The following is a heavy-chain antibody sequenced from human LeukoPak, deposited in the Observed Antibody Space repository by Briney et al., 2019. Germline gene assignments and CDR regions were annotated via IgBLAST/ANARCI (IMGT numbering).Heavy chain of an antibody. D-gene: IGHD5-12*01. Sequence: SGGSLRLSCAASGFTFSSYWMHWVRQAPGKGLVWVSRIHRDGSSTDYADSVKGRFTISRDNAKNTLFLQMNSLRAEDTAVYYCARGGATFYFDYWGQGTLVTVSS. J-gene: IGHJ4*02. V-gene: IGHV3-74*01. CDR1: GFTFSSYW. CDR2: IHRDGSST. CDR3: ARGGATFYFDY.